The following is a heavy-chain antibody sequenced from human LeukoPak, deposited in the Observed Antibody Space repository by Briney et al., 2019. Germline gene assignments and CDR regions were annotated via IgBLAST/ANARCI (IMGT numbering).Heavy chain of an antibody. Sequence: PGGSLRLSCAVSGFTFSSYAMSWVRQAPGKGLEWVSVISGGGTTYYADSVKGRFTISRDNSKNTLYMQMNSLGAEDTAVYYCAKGAVSSGYGRTFDYWGQGTLVTVSS. CDR2: ISGGGTT. D-gene: IGHD3-22*01. CDR3: AKGAVSSGYGRTFDY. J-gene: IGHJ4*02. CDR1: GFTFSSYA. V-gene: IGHV3-23*01.